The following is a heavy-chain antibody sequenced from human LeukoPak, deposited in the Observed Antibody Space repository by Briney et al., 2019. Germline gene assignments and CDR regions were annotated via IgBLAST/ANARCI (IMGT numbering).Heavy chain of an antibody. CDR2: INPNSGGT. V-gene: IGHV1-2*02. D-gene: IGHD4-17*01. CDR3: ARVDYGDYKWYYSYYMDV. J-gene: IGHJ6*03. CDR1: GYTFTDYY. Sequence: GASVKVSCKASGYTFTDYYMHWVRQAPGQGLEWMGWINPNSGGTNYAQKFQGRVTMTRDTSISTAYMELSRPRSDDTAVYYCARVDYGDYKWYYSYYMDVWGKGTTVTVSS.